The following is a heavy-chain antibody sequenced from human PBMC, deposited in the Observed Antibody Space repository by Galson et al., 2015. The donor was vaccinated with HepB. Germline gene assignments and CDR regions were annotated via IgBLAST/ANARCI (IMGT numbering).Heavy chain of an antibody. Sequence: SLRLSCAASGFTFSSYAMSWVRQAPGKGLEWVSAISGSGGSTYYADSVKGRFTISRDNSKNTLYLQMNSLRAEDTAVYYCAKCDWDSSSWSAAEYYFDYWGQGTLVTVSS. CDR2: ISGSGGST. V-gene: IGHV3-23*01. J-gene: IGHJ4*02. D-gene: IGHD6-13*01. CDR1: GFTFSSYA. CDR3: AKCDWDSSSWSAAEYYFDY.